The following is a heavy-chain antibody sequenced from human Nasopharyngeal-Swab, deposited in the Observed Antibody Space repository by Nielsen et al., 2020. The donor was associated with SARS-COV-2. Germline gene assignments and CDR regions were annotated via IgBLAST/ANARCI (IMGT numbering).Heavy chain of an antibody. CDR1: GYSFITYW. D-gene: IGHD3-3*01. CDR3: ARSLLGYYTKSGYPQSHFDY. CDR2: VYPGDSDV. V-gene: IGHV5-51*01. Sequence: GESLKISCKVSGYSFITYWIAWVRQMPGKGPELMGVVYPGDSDVRYGPSFQGQVTISADRSIDTAYLQWSSLKASDTAKYYCARSLLGYYTKSGYPQSHFDYWGQGTLVTVSS. J-gene: IGHJ4*02.